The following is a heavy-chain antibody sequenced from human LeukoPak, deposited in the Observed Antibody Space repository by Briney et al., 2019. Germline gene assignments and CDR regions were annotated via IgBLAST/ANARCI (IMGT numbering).Heavy chain of an antibody. Sequence: PSETLSLTCTVSGGSISGSSYYWGWIRQPPGKGLEGIGSIYYSGSTYYNPSLKSRITISVDTSKNQFSLKLSSVTAADTAVYYCACNAETGYSSSWYLGRGPGYYYYGMDVWGQGTTVTVSS. CDR2: IYYSGST. CDR1: GGSISGSSYY. J-gene: IGHJ6*02. CDR3: ACNAETGYSSSWYLGRGPGYYYYGMDV. V-gene: IGHV4-39*01. D-gene: IGHD6-13*01.